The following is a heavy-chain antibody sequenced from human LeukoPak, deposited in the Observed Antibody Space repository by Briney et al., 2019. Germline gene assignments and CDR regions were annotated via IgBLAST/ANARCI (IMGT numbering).Heavy chain of an antibody. D-gene: IGHD6-19*01. Sequence: SGTLCLTCAVSGDSISSIPYYWGWMRQPPGKGLEWIGSISYSGDTYYNTSLKRVVTISGDTSKKQVSQKRSSLTAADTAFYYCTRRPVAGVSAHALDIWGQGTMVTVS. V-gene: IGHV4-39*01. CDR1: GDSISSIPYY. J-gene: IGHJ3*02. CDR3: TRRPVAGVSAHALDI. CDR2: ISYSGDT.